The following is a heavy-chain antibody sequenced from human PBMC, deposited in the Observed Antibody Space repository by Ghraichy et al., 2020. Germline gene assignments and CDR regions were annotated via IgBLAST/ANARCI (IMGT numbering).Heavy chain of an antibody. Sequence: SETLSLTCTVSGGSISSYYWSWIRQPPGKGLEWIGYIYYSGSTNYNPSLKSRVTISVDTSKNQFSLKLSSVTAADTAVYYCARTEWAGGIHYYYGMDVWGQGTTVTVSS. CDR3: ARTEWAGGIHYYYGMDV. CDR1: GGSISSYY. CDR2: IYYSGST. D-gene: IGHD3-16*01. J-gene: IGHJ6*02. V-gene: IGHV4-59*01.